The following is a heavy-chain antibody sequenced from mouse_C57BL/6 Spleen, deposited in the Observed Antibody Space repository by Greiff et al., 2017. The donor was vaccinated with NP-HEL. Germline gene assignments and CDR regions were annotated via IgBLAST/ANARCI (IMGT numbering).Heavy chain of an antibody. CDR2: IDPETGGT. Sequence: VQLQQSGAELVRPGASVTLSCKASGYTFTDYEMHWVKQTPVHGLEWIGAIDPETGGTAYNQKFKGKAILTADKSSSTASMEIRSLPSEDSAVYYCTSDYCSSYSFAYWGQGTLVTVSA. J-gene: IGHJ3*01. V-gene: IGHV1-15*01. D-gene: IGHD1-1*01. CDR3: TSDYCSSYSFAY. CDR1: GYTFTDYE.